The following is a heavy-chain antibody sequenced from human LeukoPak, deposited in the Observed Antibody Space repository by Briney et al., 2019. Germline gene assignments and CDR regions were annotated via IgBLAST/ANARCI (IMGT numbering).Heavy chain of an antibody. D-gene: IGHD3-22*01. J-gene: IGHJ4*02. CDR1: GFSLSTSGVG. Sequence: SGPTLVKPTQTLTLTCTFSGFSLSTSGVGVGWIRQPPGKALEWLALIYWDDDKRYSPSLKSRLTITKDTSKNQVVLTMTNMDPVDTATYYCTHSERYVSSGYSHFDYWGQGTLVTVSS. CDR3: THSERYVSSGYSHFDY. V-gene: IGHV2-5*02. CDR2: IYWDDDK.